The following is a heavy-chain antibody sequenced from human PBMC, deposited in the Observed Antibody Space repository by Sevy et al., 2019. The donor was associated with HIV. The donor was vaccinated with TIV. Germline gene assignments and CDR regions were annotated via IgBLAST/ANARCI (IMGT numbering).Heavy chain of an antibody. J-gene: IGHJ6*02. CDR3: ARGFMGADHYYGMDV. CDR2: ISSSSTTI. CDR1: RLTFSSSS. Sequence: GGSLRLSCAASRLTFSSSSVNWVRQAPGKGLEWVSYISSSSTTIYYADSVKGRFTISGENAKNLLYLQMNSLRDEDTALYYCARGFMGADHYYGMDVWGQGTTVTVSS. V-gene: IGHV3-48*02. D-gene: IGHD3-3*01.